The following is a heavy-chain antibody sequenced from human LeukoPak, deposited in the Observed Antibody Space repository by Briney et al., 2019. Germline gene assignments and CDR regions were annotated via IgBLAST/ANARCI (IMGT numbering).Heavy chain of an antibody. Sequence: GGSLRLSCAASGFSVSNNDMSWVGQAPGKGLEWVSVIYSGGGTYYADSVEGRFTISRDNSKNTLYLQMNSLRAEDTAVYYCARGLPPNYYYYMDVWGKGTTVTISS. CDR2: IYSGGGT. J-gene: IGHJ6*03. CDR1: GFSVSNND. V-gene: IGHV3-66*01. CDR3: ARGLPPNYYYYMDV.